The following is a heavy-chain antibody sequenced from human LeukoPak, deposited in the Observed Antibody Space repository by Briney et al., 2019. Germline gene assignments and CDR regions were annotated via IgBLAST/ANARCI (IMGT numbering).Heavy chain of an antibody. D-gene: IGHD3-10*01. CDR3: ARDGPAQMVDFDY. Sequence: ASVKVSCKASGYTFSGTGWYLYWLRQARGQGREGRGLIYPYTGATHYAQKFQGRVAMTRDTSISTAYMELSRLRPDDTAVYYCARDGPAQMVDFDYWGQGTLVTVSS. CDR1: GYTFSGTGWY. J-gene: IGHJ4*02. CDR2: IYPYTGAT. V-gene: IGHV1-2*02.